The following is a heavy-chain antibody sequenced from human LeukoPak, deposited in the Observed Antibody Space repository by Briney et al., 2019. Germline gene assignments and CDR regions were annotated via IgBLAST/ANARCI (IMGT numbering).Heavy chain of an antibody. D-gene: IGHD2-15*01. CDR2: ISGSGGST. CDR3: AKASLGYCSGGSCYAYGMDV. CDR1: GFTFSSYA. V-gene: IGHV3-23*01. J-gene: IGHJ6*02. Sequence: GGSLRLPCAASGFTFSSYAMSWVRQAPGKGLEWVSAISGSGGSTYYADSVKGRFTISRDNSKNTLYLQMNSLRAEDTAVYYCAKASLGYCSGGSCYAYGMDVWGQGTTVTVSS.